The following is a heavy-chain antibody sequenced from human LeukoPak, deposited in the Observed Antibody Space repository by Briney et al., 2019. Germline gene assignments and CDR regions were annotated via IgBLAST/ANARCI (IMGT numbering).Heavy chain of an antibody. J-gene: IGHJ4*02. CDR1: GYTFTSYD. Sequence: ASVKVSCKASGYTFTSYDINWVRQATGQGLEWMGWMNPNSGNTGYAQKFQGRVTMTRNTSISTAYMELSSLRSEDTAVYYCARVGGIAAAGGDFFNYWGQGTLVTVSS. D-gene: IGHD6-13*01. CDR3: ARVGGIAAAGGDFFNY. CDR2: MNPNSGNT. V-gene: IGHV1-8*01.